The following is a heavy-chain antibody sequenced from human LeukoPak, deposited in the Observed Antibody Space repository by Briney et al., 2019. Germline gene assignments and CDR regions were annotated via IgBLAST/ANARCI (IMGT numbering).Heavy chain of an antibody. J-gene: IGHJ4*02. CDR3: ARERHYVVLTGPLYYFDY. Sequence: SGTLSLTCTVSGGSISSSNWWTWVRQPPGKGLEWIGEIYRSGSTNYNPSLKSRVTISVDKSKNQFSLKLSSVTAADTAVYYCARERHYVVLTGPLYYFDYWGQGTLVTVSS. V-gene: IGHV4-4*02. CDR2: IYRSGST. CDR1: GGSISSSNW. D-gene: IGHD3-9*01.